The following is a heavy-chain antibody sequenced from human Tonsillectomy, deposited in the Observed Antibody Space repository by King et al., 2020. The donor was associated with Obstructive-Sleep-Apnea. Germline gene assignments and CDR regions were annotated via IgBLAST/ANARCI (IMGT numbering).Heavy chain of an antibody. V-gene: IGHV5-51*01. Sequence: VQLVESGAEVKKPGESLTISCTGSGYSFTSYWIGWVRQMPGKGLEWMGIIYPGDSDTRYSPSFQGQVTISADKSISTAYLQWSSLKASDTAMYYCARSRIAAAGSRWFDPWGQGTLVTVSS. D-gene: IGHD6-13*01. CDR2: IYPGDSDT. J-gene: IGHJ5*02. CDR1: GYSFTSYW. CDR3: ARSRIAAAGSRWFDP.